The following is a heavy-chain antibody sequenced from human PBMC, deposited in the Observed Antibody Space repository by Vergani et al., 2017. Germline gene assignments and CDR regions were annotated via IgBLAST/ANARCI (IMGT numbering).Heavy chain of an antibody. J-gene: IGHJ1*01. CDR3: ATKSCGTPGCQIGYFRE. D-gene: IGHD2-15*01. CDR2: ISYDGKQK. V-gene: IGHV3-30*03. Sequence: QVHLVESGGGVVQPGRSLRLSCVVSGFTSSYYAMPWVRQAPGKGLDWVAVISYDGKQKYNADSVKGRFTISRDNSKSTLYLQLNSLRTEDTAVYYCATKSCGTPGCQIGYFREWGQGTLVTVSS. CDR1: GFTSSYYA.